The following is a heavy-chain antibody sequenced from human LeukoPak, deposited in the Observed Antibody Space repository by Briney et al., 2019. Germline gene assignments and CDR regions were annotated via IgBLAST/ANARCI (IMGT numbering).Heavy chain of an antibody. D-gene: IGHD5-18*01. CDR2: IYWDDDK. V-gene: IGHV2-5*02. J-gene: IGHJ4*02. CDR1: GFSLSTSGVG. CDR3: AHSEYSYGPKWDYFDY. Sequence: SGPTLVKPTQTLTLTCTFSGFSLSTSGVGVGWIRQPPGKALEWLALIYWDDDKRYSPSLKSWLTITKDTSKNQVVLTMTNMDPVDTATYYCAHSEYSYGPKWDYFDYWGQGTLVTVSS.